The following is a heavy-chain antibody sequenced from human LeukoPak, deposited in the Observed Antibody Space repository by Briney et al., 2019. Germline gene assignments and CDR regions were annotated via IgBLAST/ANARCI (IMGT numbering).Heavy chain of an antibody. D-gene: IGHD3-22*01. Sequence: ASVKVSCKASGYTFTVYYMHWVRQAPGQGLEWMGRINPNSGGTNYAQKFQGRVTMTRDTSISTAYMELSRLRSEDTAVYYCAGNYYDSSGYYYGDYWGQGTLVTVSS. CDR3: AGNYYDSSGYYYGDY. CDR1: GYTFTVYY. V-gene: IGHV1-2*06. J-gene: IGHJ4*02. CDR2: INPNSGGT.